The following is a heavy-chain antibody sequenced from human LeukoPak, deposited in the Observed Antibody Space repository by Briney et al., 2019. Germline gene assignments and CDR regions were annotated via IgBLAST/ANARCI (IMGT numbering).Heavy chain of an antibody. J-gene: IGHJ5*02. CDR3: AKNAGTLRS. Sequence: QPGGSLRLSCEVSGFTLSHFAMTWVRQAPGKGLEWGSAFLGGGGGTHYADSVKGRFTISRDDSKNTLYLQMTSLRAEDTAVYYCAKNAGTLRSWGRGTLVTVSS. CDR2: FLGGGGGT. D-gene: IGHD1-14*01. CDR1: GFTLSHFA. V-gene: IGHV3-23*01.